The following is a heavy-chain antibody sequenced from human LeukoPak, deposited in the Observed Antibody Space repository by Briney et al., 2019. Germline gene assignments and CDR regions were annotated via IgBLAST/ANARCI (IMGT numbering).Heavy chain of an antibody. CDR1: GFTYNNYA. Sequence: PGGSLRLSCAVSGFTYNNYAMNWVRQAPGKGLEWVSYISSTSVYISYADSVRGRFTISRDNANNSLYLQMNGLRAEDTAVYYCARGESGIESWGQGTLVTVSS. V-gene: IGHV3-21*01. CDR3: ARGESGIES. CDR2: ISSTSVYI. D-gene: IGHD1-26*01. J-gene: IGHJ4*02.